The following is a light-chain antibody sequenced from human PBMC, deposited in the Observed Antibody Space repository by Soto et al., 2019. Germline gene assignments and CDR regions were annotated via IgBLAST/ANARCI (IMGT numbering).Light chain of an antibody. V-gene: IGLV2-14*01. Sequence: QSALAQPASVSGSPGQSITISCTGTSSDVGGYNYVSWYQQHPGKAPKVMIYDASNRPSGVSNRCSGSKSGNTASLTISGLQAEDEADYFCSSYTSSGTYVFGTGTKLTVL. CDR3: SSYTSSGTYV. J-gene: IGLJ1*01. CDR2: DAS. CDR1: SSDVGGYNY.